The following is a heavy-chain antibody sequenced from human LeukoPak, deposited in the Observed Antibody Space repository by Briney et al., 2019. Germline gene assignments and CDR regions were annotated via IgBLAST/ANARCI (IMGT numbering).Heavy chain of an antibody. CDR2: ISYDGSNK. CDR3: AKDPINYDYSPNWFDP. D-gene: IGHD4-11*01. V-gene: IGHV3-30*04. CDR1: GFTFSSYA. J-gene: IGHJ5*02. Sequence: GRSLRLSCAASGFTFSSYAMHWVRQAPGKGLEWVAVISYDGSNKYYADSVKGRFTISRDNSKNTLYVQMNSLRAEDTAVYYCAKDPINYDYSPNWFDPWGQGTLVTVSS.